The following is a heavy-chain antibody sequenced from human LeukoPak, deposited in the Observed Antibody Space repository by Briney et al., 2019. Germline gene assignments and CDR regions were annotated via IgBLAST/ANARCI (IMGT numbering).Heavy chain of an antibody. D-gene: IGHD3-22*01. V-gene: IGHV3-7*01. CDR2: IKKDGSEK. J-gene: IGHJ4*02. CDR3: AKDRANYYDSSGLDY. Sequence: GGSLRLSCVASGFTFSNYWMSWVRQAPGKGLEWVANIKKDGSEKYYLDSVKGRFTISRDNAKNSVHLEMNSLRAEDTAVYYCAKDRANYYDSSGLDYWGQGTLVTVSS. CDR1: GFTFSNYW.